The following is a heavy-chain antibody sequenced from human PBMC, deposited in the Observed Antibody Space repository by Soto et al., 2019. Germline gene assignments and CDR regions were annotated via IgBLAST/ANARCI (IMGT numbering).Heavy chain of an antibody. CDR1: GYTFTRDG. D-gene: IGHD4-17*01. CDR2: ISAYNGNT. Sequence: SSVEASCKASGYTFTRDGISWVRQAPGQGLEWMGWISAYNGNTNYAQKLQGRVTMTTDTSTSTAYMELRSLRSDDTAVYYCARLRSNWFDPWGQGTLVTVSS. CDR3: ARLRSNWFDP. J-gene: IGHJ5*02. V-gene: IGHV1-18*01.